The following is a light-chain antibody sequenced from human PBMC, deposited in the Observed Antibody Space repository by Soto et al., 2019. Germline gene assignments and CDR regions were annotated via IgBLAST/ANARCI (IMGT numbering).Light chain of an antibody. V-gene: IGLV2-14*01. Sequence: QSVLTQPASVPGSPGQSITISCTGTSSDIGAYNYVSWYQQHPGKAPKLLIYEVTNRPSGVSDRFSGSKSGNTASLTISGLQAEDEANYYCNSYTTLSNRVFGTGTKVTV. CDR1: SSDIGAYNY. J-gene: IGLJ1*01. CDR2: EVT. CDR3: NSYTTLSNRV.